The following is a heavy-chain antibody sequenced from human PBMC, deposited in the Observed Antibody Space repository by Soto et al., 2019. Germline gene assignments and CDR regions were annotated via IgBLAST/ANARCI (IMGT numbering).Heavy chain of an antibody. V-gene: IGHV4-61*01. Sequence: SETLSLACTVSGGSVSSGSYYWSWIRQPPGKGLEWIGYIYYSGSTNYNPSLKGRVTISVDTSKNQFSLKLSSVTAADTAVYYCARGGRRDGYNYDYWRQGTLVTVTS. J-gene: IGHJ4*02. D-gene: IGHD5-12*01. CDR1: GGSVSSGSYY. CDR2: IYYSGST. CDR3: ARGGRRDGYNYDY.